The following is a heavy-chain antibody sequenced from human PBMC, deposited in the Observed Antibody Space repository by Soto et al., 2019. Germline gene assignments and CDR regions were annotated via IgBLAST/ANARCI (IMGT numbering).Heavy chain of an antibody. D-gene: IGHD3-9*01. J-gene: IGHJ5*02. CDR1: GFSVSSSY. CDR2: IYSGGTA. V-gene: IGHV3-53*02. CDR3: AREDDRLNGWFDP. Sequence: EVQLVETGGGLIQPGGSLRLSCAASGFSVSSSYMSWVRQPPGKGLEWLSVIYSGGTAKYADSVKGRFTISRDKSKNTVYLKMNNLGAEDTAVYYCAREDDRLNGWFDPWGQGTLVTVSS.